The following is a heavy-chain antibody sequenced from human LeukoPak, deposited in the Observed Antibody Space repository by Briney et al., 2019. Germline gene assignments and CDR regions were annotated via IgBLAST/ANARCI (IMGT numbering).Heavy chain of an antibody. J-gene: IGHJ5*01. V-gene: IGHV3-30*18. D-gene: IGHD2-21*01. CDR2: ISYDESEK. CDR1: GFSFSHFA. Sequence: GGSLRLSCAGSGFSFSHFAMHWVRQAPGKGPEWVALISYDESEKYYGDSVKGRFTISRDKSKNTLYLQMNSLRSEDTAVYYCAKGRGNCGGEPCPTFYNWFESWGQGTQVTVSS. CDR3: AKGRGNCGGEPCPTFYNWFES.